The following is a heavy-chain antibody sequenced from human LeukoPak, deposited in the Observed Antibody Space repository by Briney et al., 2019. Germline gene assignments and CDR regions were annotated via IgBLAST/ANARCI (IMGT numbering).Heavy chain of an antibody. CDR3: ARHRLYYFDY. Sequence: SETPSLTCAVYGRSFSGYYWSWIRQTPGKGLEWIGEINHSGSTTYNPSLKSRVTISVDTSKNQFSLKLSSVTAADTALYYCARHRLYYFDYWGQGTLVTVSS. CDR2: INHSGST. V-gene: IGHV4-34*01. CDR1: GRSFSGYY. J-gene: IGHJ4*02.